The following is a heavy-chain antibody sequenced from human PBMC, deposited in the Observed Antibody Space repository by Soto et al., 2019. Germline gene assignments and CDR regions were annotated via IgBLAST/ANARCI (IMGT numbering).Heavy chain of an antibody. J-gene: IGHJ6*02. Sequence: SWTLSLTCTVSGGSISSDYWSWIRQPPGKGLEWIGYIYYSGSTNYNSPLKSRVTISVDTSKNQFSLKLSSVTAADTAVYYCARDRGFRSSWGASNYYHYAIDVRAQRTTVPVSS. CDR2: IYYSGST. D-gene: IGHD6-13*01. V-gene: IGHV4-59*01. CDR1: GGSISSDY. CDR3: ARDRGFRSSWGASNYYHYAIDV.